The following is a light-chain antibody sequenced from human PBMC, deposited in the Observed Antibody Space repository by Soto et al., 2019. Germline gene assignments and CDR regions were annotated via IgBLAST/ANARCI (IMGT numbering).Light chain of an antibody. CDR2: GAS. CDR3: QQYNNWPLT. J-gene: IGKJ4*01. V-gene: IGKV3-15*01. CDR1: QSVNNN. Sequence: EIVMTQSPATLSVSPGERATLSCRASQSVNNNLAWYQQKPGQAPRLLIYGASARATGIPARFSGSGSGTEFTLTISSLQSEDFDVYSCQQYNNWPLTFGGGTKVEIK.